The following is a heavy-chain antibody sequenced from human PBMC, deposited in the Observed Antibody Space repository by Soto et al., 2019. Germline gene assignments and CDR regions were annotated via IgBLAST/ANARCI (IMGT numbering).Heavy chain of an antibody. CDR2: ISSSSSTI. CDR3: ARAGSLDWLSFDY. CDR1: GFTFSSYS. D-gene: IGHD3-3*01. J-gene: IGHJ4*02. V-gene: IGHV3-48*01. Sequence: EVQLVESGGGLVQPGGSLRLSCAASGFTFSSYSMNWVRQAPGKGLEWVSYISSSSSTIYYADSVKGRFSISRDNAKNSLYRKRNSRRGEDTAVYYWARAGSLDWLSFDYGGKGPRVTVSS.